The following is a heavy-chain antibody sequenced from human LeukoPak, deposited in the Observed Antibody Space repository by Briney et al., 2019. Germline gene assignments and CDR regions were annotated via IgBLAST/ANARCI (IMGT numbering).Heavy chain of an antibody. Sequence: GRSLRLSCAASGFTFDDYAMHWVRQAPGKGLEWVSGISWNGGSIGYTDSVRGRFTISRDNAKNSLYLQMNSLRAEDTAVYYCVKDLRAVNYYGMDVWGQGNTVIVSS. CDR3: VKDLRAVNYYGMDV. D-gene: IGHD6-19*01. CDR1: GFTFDDYA. V-gene: IGHV3-9*01. CDR2: ISWNGGSI. J-gene: IGHJ6*02.